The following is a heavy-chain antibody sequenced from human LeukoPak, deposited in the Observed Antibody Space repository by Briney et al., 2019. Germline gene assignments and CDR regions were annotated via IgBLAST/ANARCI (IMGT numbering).Heavy chain of an antibody. D-gene: IGHD3-10*01. J-gene: IGHJ6*03. V-gene: IGHV3-7*03. CDR3: ARERVNMVRGVIPHYYYYYMDV. Sequence: QSGGSLRLSCAASGFTFSSYWMSWVRQAPGKGLEWVANIKQDGSEKYYVDSVKGRFTISRDNAKNSLYLQMNSLRAEDTAVYYCARERVNMVRGVIPHYYYYYMDVWGKGTTVTISS. CDR2: IKQDGSEK. CDR1: GFTFSSYW.